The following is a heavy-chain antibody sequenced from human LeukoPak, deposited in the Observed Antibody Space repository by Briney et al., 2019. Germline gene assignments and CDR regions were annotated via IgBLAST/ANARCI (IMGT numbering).Heavy chain of an antibody. Sequence: SETLSLTCTVSGGSISSGGYYWSWIRQHPGKGLEWIGYIYYSGSTYYNPSLKSRVTISVDTSKNQFSLKLSSVTAADTAVYYCARVKGPRISMVRGAKGGYFDYWGQGTLVTVSS. V-gene: IGHV4-31*03. CDR1: GGSISSGGYY. D-gene: IGHD3-10*01. J-gene: IGHJ4*02. CDR3: ARVKGPRISMVRGAKGGYFDY. CDR2: IYYSGST.